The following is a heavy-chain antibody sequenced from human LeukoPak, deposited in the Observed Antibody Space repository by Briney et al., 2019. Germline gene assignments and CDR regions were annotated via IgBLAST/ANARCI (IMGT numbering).Heavy chain of an antibody. V-gene: IGHV3-74*01. D-gene: IGHD6-13*01. Sequence: GGSLRLSCAASGLTFSVYWMHWARQAPGKGLVWVSRINTDGSTTRYADSVKGRFTISRDNAKNTLYLQMNSLRAGDTAVYYCARDTSNSLDPWGQGTLVTVSS. CDR1: GLTFSVYW. CDR2: INTDGSTT. CDR3: ARDTSNSLDP. J-gene: IGHJ5*02.